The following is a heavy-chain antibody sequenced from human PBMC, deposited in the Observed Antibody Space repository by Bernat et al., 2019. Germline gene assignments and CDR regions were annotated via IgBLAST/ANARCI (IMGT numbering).Heavy chain of an antibody. CDR2: IWNDGGKK. Sequence: QGQVVESGGGVVQPGRSLRLSCAASGFPFSSYGMHWVRQAPGKGLEWVAVIWNDGGKKYYADSVKGRFTISRDNSQNTLYLQLNSLRVEDTAVYYCARALYSGGWYGGDYWGQGTLVTVSS. CDR3: ARALYSGGWYGGDY. D-gene: IGHD6-19*01. CDR1: GFPFSSYG. V-gene: IGHV3-33*01. J-gene: IGHJ4*02.